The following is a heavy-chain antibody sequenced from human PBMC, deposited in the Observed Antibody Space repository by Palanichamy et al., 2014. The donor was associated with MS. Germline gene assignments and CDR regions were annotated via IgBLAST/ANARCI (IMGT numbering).Heavy chain of an antibody. CDR1: GFTFSSYG. CDR2: IWYDGSNK. CDR3: ARDGGVGATRGIFDY. V-gene: IGHV3-33*01. J-gene: IGHJ4*02. D-gene: IGHD1-26*01. Sequence: QAQLVESGGGVVQPGRSLRLSCAASGFTFSSYGMHWVRQAPGKGLEWVAVIWYDGSNKYYADSVKGRFTISRDNSKNTLYLQMNSLRAEDTAVYYCARDGGVGATRGIFDYWGQGTLVTVSS.